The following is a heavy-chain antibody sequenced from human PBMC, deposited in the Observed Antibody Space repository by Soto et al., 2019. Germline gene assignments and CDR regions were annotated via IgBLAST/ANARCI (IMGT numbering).Heavy chain of an antibody. D-gene: IGHD2-8*01. Sequence: EVQLLESGGGLVQPGGSLRLSCAASGCTFSSYAMSWVRQAPGKGLEWVSAISGSGGSTYYADSVKGRFTISRDNSKNTLYLKGKCVRAEDTAVYYCAKDGRGPMAYVFDYGGQGTLVTVSS. CDR2: ISGSGGST. J-gene: IGHJ4*02. V-gene: IGHV3-23*01. CDR3: AKDGRGPMAYVFDY. CDR1: GCTFSSYA.